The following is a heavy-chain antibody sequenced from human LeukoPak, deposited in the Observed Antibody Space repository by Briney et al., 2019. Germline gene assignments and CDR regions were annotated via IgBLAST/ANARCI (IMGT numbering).Heavy chain of an antibody. CDR1: GFTFSGYW. CDR3: ARHLGTYSDH. V-gene: IGHV3-74*01. CDR2: INSDGSST. Sequence: GGSLRLSCAASGFTFSGYWMYWVRQAPGKGLVWVSLINSDGSSTNYADPVKGRFTISRDNAKNTLYLQVNSLRADDSAVYYCARHLGTYSDHWGQGTPVTVSS. D-gene: IGHD7-27*01. J-gene: IGHJ4*02.